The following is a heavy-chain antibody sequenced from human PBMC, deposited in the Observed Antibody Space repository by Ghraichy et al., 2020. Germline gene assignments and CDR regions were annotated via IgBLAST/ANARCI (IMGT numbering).Heavy chain of an antibody. Sequence: GGSLRLSCAASGFTFSSYGMHWVRQAPGKGLEWVAVISYDGSNKYYADSVKGRFTISRDNSKNTLYLQMNSLRAEDTAVYYCAKDLAFWSGYHYYYYGMDVWGQVTTVTVSS. CDR3: AKDLAFWSGYHYYYYGMDV. J-gene: IGHJ6*02. D-gene: IGHD3-3*01. V-gene: IGHV3-30*18. CDR1: GFTFSSYG. CDR2: ISYDGSNK.